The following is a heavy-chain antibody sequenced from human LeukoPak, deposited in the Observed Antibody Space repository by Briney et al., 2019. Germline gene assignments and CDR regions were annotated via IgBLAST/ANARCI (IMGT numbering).Heavy chain of an antibody. CDR2: ISSSGRST. Sequence: GGSLRLSCAASGFTFSNYAMSWVRQAPGKGLEWFSSISSSGRSTYYADSVKGGFTISRDNSKSTLYLQMSPLRAEDTAVYYCAKVADPYSGSYDYWGQGTLVTVSS. J-gene: IGHJ4*02. D-gene: IGHD1-26*01. V-gene: IGHV3-23*01. CDR3: AKVADPYSGSYDY. CDR1: GFTFSNYA.